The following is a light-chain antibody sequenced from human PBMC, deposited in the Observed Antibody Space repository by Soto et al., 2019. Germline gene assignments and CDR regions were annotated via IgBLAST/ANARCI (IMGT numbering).Light chain of an antibody. Sequence: DIVMTQSPLSLPVTPGEPASISCRSSQSLLHSNGYNYLDWYLQKPGQSPQLLIYLGSNRSSGVPDRFSGSGSGIDFTLKIIRVEADDVGVYYCMQALQTLLTFGGGTRVEIK. CDR1: QSLLHSNGYNY. CDR3: MQALQTLLT. V-gene: IGKV2-28*01. CDR2: LGS. J-gene: IGKJ4*01.